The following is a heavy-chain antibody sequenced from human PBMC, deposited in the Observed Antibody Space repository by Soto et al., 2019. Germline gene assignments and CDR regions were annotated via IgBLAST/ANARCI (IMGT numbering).Heavy chain of an antibody. CDR3: ARDAPCDSSARGWFDP. CDR2: ISSNSAYI. D-gene: IGHD6-13*01. Sequence: LRLSCAASGFTFRSFTMNWVRQAPGKGLEWVSTISSNSAYIYYTDALRGRFTISRDNAKNSLHLQMNSLRGEDTAVYYCARDAPCDSSARGWFDPWGPGTMVTVSS. J-gene: IGHJ5*02. V-gene: IGHV3-21*01. CDR1: GFTFRSFT.